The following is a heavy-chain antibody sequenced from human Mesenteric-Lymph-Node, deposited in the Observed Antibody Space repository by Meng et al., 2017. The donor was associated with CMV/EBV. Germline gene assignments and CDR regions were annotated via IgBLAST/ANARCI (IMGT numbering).Heavy chain of an antibody. Sequence: VQCHQGCSGLWKPPETLSVSCTGYGCSFSGYCWNWIRQSPEKGLEWIGEINHSGSTTYNPSFTSRIIISVDTSTNQISLNMSSVTAADTAVYYCARGSSYDILTGYFDYWGQGALVTVSS. CDR1: GCSFSGYC. V-gene: IGHV4-34*01. J-gene: IGHJ4*02. CDR2: INHSGST. D-gene: IGHD3-9*01. CDR3: ARGSSYDILTGYFDY.